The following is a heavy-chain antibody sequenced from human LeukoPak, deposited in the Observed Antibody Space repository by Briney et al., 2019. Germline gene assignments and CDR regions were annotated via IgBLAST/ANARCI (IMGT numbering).Heavy chain of an antibody. V-gene: IGHV1-46*01. CDR2: INPSGAST. CDR1: GFTFSSYS. CDR3: ARGDRRRPPSSIGWYSENIFDY. J-gene: IGHJ4*02. Sequence: GGSLRLSCAASGFTFSSYSMNWVRQAPGQGLEWMGIINPSGASTRYAQKFQGRVTMTRDTSTSTVYMELSSLRSEDTAVYYCARGDRRRPPSSIGWYSENIFDYWGQGTLVTVSS. D-gene: IGHD6-13*01.